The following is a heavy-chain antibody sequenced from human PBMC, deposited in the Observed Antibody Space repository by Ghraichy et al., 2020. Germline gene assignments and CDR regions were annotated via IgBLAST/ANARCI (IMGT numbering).Heavy chain of an antibody. CDR3: ARDCFNSYYDFLRYYYGMDV. CDR1: GFTFSSYG. D-gene: IGHD3-3*01. CDR2: IWYDGSNK. J-gene: IGHJ6*02. V-gene: IGHV3-33*01. Sequence: GGSLRLSCAASGFTFSSYGMHWVRQAPGKGLEWVAVIWYDGSNKYYADSVKGRFTISRDNSKNTLYLQMNSLRAEDTAVYYCARDCFNSYYDFLRYYYGMDVWGQGTTVTVSS.